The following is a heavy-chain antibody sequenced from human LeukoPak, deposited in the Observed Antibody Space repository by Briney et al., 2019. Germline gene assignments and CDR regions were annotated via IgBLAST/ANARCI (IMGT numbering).Heavy chain of an antibody. CDR2: IKQDGSQR. D-gene: IGHD6-6*01. Sequence: GSLRLSCTASGFTFSDYWMTWVRQAPGKGPEWVANIKQDGSQRYYVDSVRGRLTISRDTAKNSLFLQMNGLRAEDTAVYYCARRGGSSSRRSPIDYWGQGTLVTVSS. CDR1: GFTFSDYW. V-gene: IGHV3-7*01. CDR3: ARRGGSSSRRSPIDY. J-gene: IGHJ4*02.